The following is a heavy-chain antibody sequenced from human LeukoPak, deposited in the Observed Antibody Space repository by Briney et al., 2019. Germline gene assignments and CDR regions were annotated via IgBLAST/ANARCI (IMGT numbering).Heavy chain of an antibody. J-gene: IGHJ2*01. D-gene: IGHD5-24*01. CDR2: ISWNSGSI. CDR3: AKDPAMPTNELGWYFDR. V-gene: IGHV3-9*01. Sequence: PGRSLRLSCAASGFTFDDYAMHWVRQAPGKGLEWVSGISWNSGSIGYADSVKGRFTISRDNAKNSLYLQMNSLRAEDTALYYCAKDPAMPTNELGWYFDRWGRGTLVTVSS. CDR1: GFTFDDYA.